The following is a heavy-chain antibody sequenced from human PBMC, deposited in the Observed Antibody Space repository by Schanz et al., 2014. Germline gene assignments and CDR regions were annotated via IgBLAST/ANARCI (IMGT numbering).Heavy chain of an antibody. Sequence: QVQLVQSGAELKNPGASVKVSCKASGYSFSAYSIHWMRQAPGQGLEWLGRFTHISQKFQGWVTMTRDPSSTTAYMELNSLRSDDTAVYYCVRELSGGTFDYWGQGALVTVSS. D-gene: IGHD1-1*01. CDR1: GYSFSAYS. V-gene: IGHV1-2*04. CDR2: FT. CDR3: VRELSGGTFDY. J-gene: IGHJ4*02.